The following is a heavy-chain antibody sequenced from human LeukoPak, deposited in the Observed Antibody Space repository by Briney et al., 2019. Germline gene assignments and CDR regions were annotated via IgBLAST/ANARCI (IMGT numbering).Heavy chain of an antibody. V-gene: IGHV1-8*01. CDR2: MNPNSGNT. J-gene: IGHJ3*02. CDR3: ARGRGRDSSGYPDAFDI. Sequence: ASVKVSCKASGYTFTSYDVNWVRQATGQGLEWMGWMNPNSGNTGYAQKFQGRVTMTRNTSISTAYMELSSLRSEDTAVYYCARGRGRDSSGYPDAFDIWGQGTMVTVSS. D-gene: IGHD3-22*01. CDR1: GYTFTSYD.